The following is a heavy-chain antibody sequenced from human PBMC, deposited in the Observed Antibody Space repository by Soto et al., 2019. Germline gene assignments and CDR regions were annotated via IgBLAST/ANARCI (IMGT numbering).Heavy chain of an antibody. V-gene: IGHV3-7*01. CDR3: ARDPSIVLVPAATYYYYYYGMDV. CDR1: GFTFSSYW. CDR2: LKQVGSEK. D-gene: IGHD2-2*01. Sequence: PGGSLRLSCAASGFTFSSYWMSWVRQAPGKGLERVANLKQVGSEKYYVDSVMGRFTISRDNAKNSLYLQMNSLRAEDTAVYYCARDPSIVLVPAATYYYYYYGMDVWGQGTTVTVSS. J-gene: IGHJ6*02.